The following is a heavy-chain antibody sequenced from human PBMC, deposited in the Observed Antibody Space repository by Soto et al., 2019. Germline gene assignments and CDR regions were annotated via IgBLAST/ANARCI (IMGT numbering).Heavy chain of an antibody. CDR1: GYTFTSYY. CDR2: INPSGGST. CDR3: ATPIHDGSGSYSDYCYMDV. V-gene: IGHV1-46*03. Sequence: QVQLVQSGAEVKKPGASVKVSCKASGYTFTSYYMHWVRQAPGQGLEWMGIINPSGGSTCYAQKFQGRVAMTRDTSTSTGYMELSSVRSEDMAVYYCATPIHDGSGSYSDYCYMDVWGRGTTVSVSS. J-gene: IGHJ6*03. D-gene: IGHD3-10*01.